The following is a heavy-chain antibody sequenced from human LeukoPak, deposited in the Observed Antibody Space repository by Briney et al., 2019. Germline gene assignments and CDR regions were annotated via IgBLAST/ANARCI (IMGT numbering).Heavy chain of an antibody. V-gene: IGHV4-31*03. CDR2: IYYSGST. CDR3: ARAYYDILTGSEGYFQH. Sequence: PSETLSLTCTVSGGSISSGGYYWSWIRQHPGKGLEWIGYIYYSGSTYYNPSLKSRVTISVDTSKNQFSLKLSSVTAADTAVYYCARAYYDILTGSEGYFQHWGQGTLVTVSS. D-gene: IGHD3-9*01. CDR1: GGSISSGGYY. J-gene: IGHJ1*01.